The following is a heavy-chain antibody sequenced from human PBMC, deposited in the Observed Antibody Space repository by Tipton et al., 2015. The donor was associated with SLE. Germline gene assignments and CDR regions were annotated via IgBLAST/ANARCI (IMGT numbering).Heavy chain of an antibody. CDR3: AKDRRFLEWLSNAFDI. D-gene: IGHD3-3*01. CDR1: GFTFSGSA. Sequence: SLRLSCAASGFTFSGSAMHWVRQASGKGLEWVGRIRSKANSYATAYAASVKGRFTISRDDSKNTAYLQMNSLKTEDTAVYYCAKDRRFLEWLSNAFDIWGQGTMVTVSS. J-gene: IGHJ3*02. CDR2: IRSKANSYAT. V-gene: IGHV3-73*01.